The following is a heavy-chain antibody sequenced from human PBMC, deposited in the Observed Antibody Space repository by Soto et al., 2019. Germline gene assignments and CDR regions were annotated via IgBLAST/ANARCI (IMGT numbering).Heavy chain of an antibody. CDR3: ARDTAY. Sequence: PAGSLRLSCVASGFTFSNYWMHWVRQAPGKGLVWVSHINSDGSSTSYADSVKGRFTLSRDNAKNTLYLQMNSLRAEDTAVYYCARDTAYWGQGTLVTVSS. V-gene: IGHV3-74*01. CDR2: INSDGSST. CDR1: GFTFSNYW. J-gene: IGHJ4*02. D-gene: IGHD5-18*01.